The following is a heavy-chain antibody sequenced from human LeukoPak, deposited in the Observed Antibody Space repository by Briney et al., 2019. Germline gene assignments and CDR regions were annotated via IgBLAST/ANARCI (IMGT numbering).Heavy chain of an antibody. V-gene: IGHV3-66*01. CDR2: VYAGGTT. CDR3: ARGGVVYPDSFDI. J-gene: IGHJ3*02. Sequence: GGSLRLSCAASGFTVSSNYMSWVRQAPGKGLEWVSVVYAGGTTYYADSVKGRFTISRDNSNNTLFLQMNSLRAQDTAVYYCARGGVVYPDSFDIWGRGTMVTVSS. D-gene: IGHD2-15*01. CDR1: GFTVSSNY.